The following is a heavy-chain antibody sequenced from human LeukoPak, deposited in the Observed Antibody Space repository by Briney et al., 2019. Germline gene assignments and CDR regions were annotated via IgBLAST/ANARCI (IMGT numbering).Heavy chain of an antibody. Sequence: ASVKVSCKASGYTFTSYGISWVRQAPGQGLEWMGWISAYNGNTNYAQKLQGRVTMTTDTSTSTAYMELRSLRSDDTAVYYCARDSSGYYGPQKNYFDYWGQGTLVTVSS. J-gene: IGHJ4*02. D-gene: IGHD3-22*01. CDR2: ISAYNGNT. V-gene: IGHV1-18*01. CDR3: ARDSSGYYGPQKNYFDY. CDR1: GYTFTSYG.